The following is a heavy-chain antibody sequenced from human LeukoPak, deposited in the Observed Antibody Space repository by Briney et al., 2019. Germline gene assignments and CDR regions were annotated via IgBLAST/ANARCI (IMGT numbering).Heavy chain of an antibody. V-gene: IGHV3-33*01. J-gene: IGHJ4*02. Sequence: QAGGSLRLSCAASGISFSSHGMHWVRQAPGKGLEWVAVIWYDGSNIYYTDSVKGRFTISRDNSKNTLYLQMNSLRAEDTALYYCARARNDYDSNGFSLLDYWGQGTLVTVSS. D-gene: IGHD3-22*01. CDR1: GISFSSHG. CDR3: ARARNDYDSNGFSLLDY. CDR2: IWYDGSNI.